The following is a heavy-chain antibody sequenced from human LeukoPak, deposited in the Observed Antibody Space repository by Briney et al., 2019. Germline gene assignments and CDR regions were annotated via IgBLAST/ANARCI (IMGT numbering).Heavy chain of an antibody. Sequence: SETLSLTCAVYGGSFSGYYWSWIRQPPGKGLEWIGEINHSGSTNYNPSLKSRVTISVDTSKNQFSLKLSSVTAADTAVYYCARVLYVDIVASYGMDVWGQGTTVTVS. CDR2: INHSGST. V-gene: IGHV4-34*01. CDR3: ARVLYVDIVASYGMDV. J-gene: IGHJ6*02. CDR1: GGSFSGYY. D-gene: IGHD5-12*01.